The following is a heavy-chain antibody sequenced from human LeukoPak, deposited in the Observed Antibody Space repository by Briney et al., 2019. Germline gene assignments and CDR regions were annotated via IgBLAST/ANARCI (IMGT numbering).Heavy chain of an antibody. V-gene: IGHV5-51*01. CDR3: ARFSSGWYFDH. D-gene: IGHD6-19*01. Sequence: PGESLKISCDVSGYSFTTYWIGWVRQMPGKGLEWMGIIYPGDFDTRYSPSFQGQVTISADKSISTAYLQWSSLKASDTAMYYCARFSSGWYFDHWGPGTLVTVSS. CDR1: GYSFTTYW. J-gene: IGHJ4*02. CDR2: IYPGDFDT.